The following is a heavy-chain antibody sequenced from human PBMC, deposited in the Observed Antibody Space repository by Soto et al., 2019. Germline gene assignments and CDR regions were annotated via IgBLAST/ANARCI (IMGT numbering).Heavy chain of an antibody. V-gene: IGHV3-33*01. J-gene: IGHJ6*02. CDR1: GFTFSSYG. CDR3: ARDRKAAAGNYYYYYGMDV. Sequence: VQLVESGGGVVQPGRSLRLSCAASGFTFSSYGMHWVRQAPGKGLEWVAVIWYDGSNKYYADSVKGRFTISRDNSKNTLYLQMNSLRAEDTAVYYCARDRKAAAGNYYYYYGMDVWGQGTTVTVSS. D-gene: IGHD6-13*01. CDR2: IWYDGSNK.